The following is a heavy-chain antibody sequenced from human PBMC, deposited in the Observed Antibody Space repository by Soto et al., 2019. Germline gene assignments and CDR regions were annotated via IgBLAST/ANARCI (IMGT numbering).Heavy chain of an antibody. D-gene: IGHD3-10*01. CDR3: ARGRITMVRGVTSGMDV. J-gene: IGHJ6*02. Sequence: SETLSLTCTVSGGSISSGDYYWSWIRQPPGKGLEWIGYIYYSGSTYYNPSLKSRVTISVDTSKNQFSLKLSSVTAADTAVYYCARGRITMVRGVTSGMDVWGQGTTVTVSS. CDR2: IYYSGST. V-gene: IGHV4-30-4*01. CDR1: GGSISSGDYY.